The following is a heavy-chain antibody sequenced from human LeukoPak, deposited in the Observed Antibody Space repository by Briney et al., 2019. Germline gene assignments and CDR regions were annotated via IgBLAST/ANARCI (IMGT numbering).Heavy chain of an antibody. D-gene: IGHD7-27*01. Sequence: SETLSLTCTVSGVSISSYYWSWIRQPQGKGLEWIGYIYYSGSTNYNPSLKSRVTISVDTSKNQFSLKLSSVTAADTAVYYCARGKLGMEAFDIWGQGTMVTVSS. J-gene: IGHJ3*02. CDR1: GVSISSYY. V-gene: IGHV4-59*01. CDR3: ARGKLGMEAFDI. CDR2: IYYSGST.